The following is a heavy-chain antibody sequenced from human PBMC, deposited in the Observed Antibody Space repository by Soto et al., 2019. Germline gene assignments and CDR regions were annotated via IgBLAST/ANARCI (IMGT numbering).Heavy chain of an antibody. V-gene: IGHV3-21*01. CDR3: ASTWIQLCLRDY. Sequence: EVQLVESGGGLVKPGGSLRLSCAASGFTFSSYSMNWVRQAPGKGLEWVSSISSSSSYIYYADSVKGRFTISRDNAKNSLYLQMNSLRAEDTAVYYCASTWIQLCLRDYWGPGTLVTVSS. CDR2: ISSSSSYI. D-gene: IGHD5-18*01. CDR1: GFTFSSYS. J-gene: IGHJ4*02.